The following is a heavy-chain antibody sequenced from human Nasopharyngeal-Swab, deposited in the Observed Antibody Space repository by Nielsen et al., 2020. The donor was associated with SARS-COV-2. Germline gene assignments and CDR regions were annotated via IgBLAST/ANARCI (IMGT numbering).Heavy chain of an antibody. D-gene: IGHD2-8*02. CDR3: ARGDVKDIVLVVYAKGYGMDV. CDR2: INSDGSST. V-gene: IGHV3-74*01. Sequence: VRQATGKGLVWVSRINSDGSSTSYADSVKGRFTISIDNAKNTLYLQMNSLRAEDTAVYYCARGDVKDIVLVVYAKGYGMDVWGQGTTVTVSS. J-gene: IGHJ6*02.